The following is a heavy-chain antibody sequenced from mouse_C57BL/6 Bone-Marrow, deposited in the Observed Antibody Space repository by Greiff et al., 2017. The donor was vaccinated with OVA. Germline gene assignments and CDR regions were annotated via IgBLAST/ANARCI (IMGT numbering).Heavy chain of an antibody. CDR2: IYPGDGDT. CDR3: GGWGDYDLAWFAY. CDR1: GYAFSSSW. Sequence: QVQLQQSGPELVKPGASVKISCKASGYAFSSSWMNWVKQRPGKGLEWIGRIYPGDGDTNYNGKFKGKATLTADKSSSTAYMQLSSLTSEDSAVYFCGGWGDYDLAWFAYWGQGTLVTVSA. V-gene: IGHV1-82*01. D-gene: IGHD2-4*01. J-gene: IGHJ3*01.